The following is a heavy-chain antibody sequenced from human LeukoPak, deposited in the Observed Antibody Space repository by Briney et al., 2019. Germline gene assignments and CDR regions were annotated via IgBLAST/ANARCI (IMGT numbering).Heavy chain of an antibody. CDR1: GGSLSPHY. CDR2: IFHNGSP. J-gene: IGHJ4*02. Sequence: PSETLSLTCTVSGGSLSPHYWSWLRQSPGKGLEWIGYIFHNGSPNYNPSLKRRVTISLATSKNHFSLKLNSVTAADTAIYYCARETSRGDYSPDFWGQGTLVTVSS. V-gene: IGHV4-59*11. D-gene: IGHD2-15*01. CDR3: ARETSRGDYSPDF.